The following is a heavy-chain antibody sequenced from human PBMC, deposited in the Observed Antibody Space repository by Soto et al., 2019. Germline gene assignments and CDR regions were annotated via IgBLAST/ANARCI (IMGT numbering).Heavy chain of an antibody. V-gene: IGHV4-31*03. J-gene: IGHJ5*01. CDR1: SGSLSSGGDY. CDR3: ARAPPHHKVIWF. Sequence: NLSLTCTVSSGSLSSGGDYWNWLRQHPVKGLEWIGYIYFTGITYSTPSLKSRVTLSVDTSKSQFSLELRSVTAADTAIYFCARAPPHHKVIWF. CDR2: IYFTGIT.